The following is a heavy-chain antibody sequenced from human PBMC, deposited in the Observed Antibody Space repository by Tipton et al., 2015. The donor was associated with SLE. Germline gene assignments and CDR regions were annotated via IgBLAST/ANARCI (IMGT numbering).Heavy chain of an antibody. CDR3: AASIVPTTIPIDY. V-gene: IGHV3-33*01. D-gene: IGHD5-12*01. CDR2: IWYDGSNK. J-gene: IGHJ4*02. CDR1: GFTLSSYG. Sequence: SLRLSCAASGFTLSSYGMHWVRQAPGKGLEWVAVIWYDGSNKYYADSVKGRFTISRDNSKNTLYLQMNSLRAEDTAVYYCAASIVPTTIPIDYWGQGTLVTVSS.